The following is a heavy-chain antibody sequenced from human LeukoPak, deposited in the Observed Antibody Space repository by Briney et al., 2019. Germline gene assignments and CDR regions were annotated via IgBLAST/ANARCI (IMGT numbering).Heavy chain of an antibody. CDR3: AQQVGYCSSGSCYFTY. CDR2: ISNTGGST. CDR1: GFSFNTYA. V-gene: IGHV3-23*01. J-gene: IGHJ1*01. D-gene: IGHD2-15*01. Sequence: GGSLRLSCAASGFSFNTYAMSWVRQAPGKGLEWVSAISNTGGSTYYADSVKGRFTIPRDKSKNTLSLQMNSLRAEDTAVYYCAQQVGYCSSGSCYFTYWGQGTLVTVSS.